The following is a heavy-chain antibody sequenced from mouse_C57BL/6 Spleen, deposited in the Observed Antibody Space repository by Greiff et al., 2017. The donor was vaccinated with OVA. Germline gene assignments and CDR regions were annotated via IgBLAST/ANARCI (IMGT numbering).Heavy chain of an antibody. CDR1: GYTFTSYW. J-gene: IGHJ4*01. V-gene: IGHV1-69*01. D-gene: IGHD1-1*01. CDR2: IDPSDSYT. CDR3: ARRYYGSSYAMDY. Sequence: QVQLQQPGAELVMPGASVKLSCKASGYTFTSYWMHWVKQRPGQGPEWIGEIDPSDSYTNYNQKFKGKSTLTVDKSSSTAYMQLSSLTSEDSAVYYCARRYYGSSYAMDYWGQGTSVTVSS.